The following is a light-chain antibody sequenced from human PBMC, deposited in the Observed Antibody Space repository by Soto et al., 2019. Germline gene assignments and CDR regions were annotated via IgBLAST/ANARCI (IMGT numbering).Light chain of an antibody. CDR1: QSISSY. Sequence: IQMTQSPSSLSASVGDRVTITCRASQSISSYLNWYQQKAGKAPKLLIYAASSLQRGVPSTFSGGGSGTDFTLTISSLQPEDFATYYCQQSHSGITFGQGTRLENK. V-gene: IGKV1-39*01. CDR3: QQSHSGIT. J-gene: IGKJ5*01. CDR2: AAS.